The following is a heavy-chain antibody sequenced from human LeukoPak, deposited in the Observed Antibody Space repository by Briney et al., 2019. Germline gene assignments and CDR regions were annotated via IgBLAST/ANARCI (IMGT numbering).Heavy chain of an antibody. V-gene: IGHV3-23*01. J-gene: IGHJ4*02. CDR2: ISGSGGST. CDR1: GFTFSSCA. D-gene: IGHD2-15*01. CDR3: AKGGNCSGGSCYLSIDY. Sequence: GGSLRLSCAASGFTFSSCAMSWVRQAPGKGLEWVSAISGSGGSTYYADSVKGRFTISRDNSKNTLYLQMNSLRAEDMAVYYCAKGGNCSGGSCYLSIDYWGQGTLVTVSS.